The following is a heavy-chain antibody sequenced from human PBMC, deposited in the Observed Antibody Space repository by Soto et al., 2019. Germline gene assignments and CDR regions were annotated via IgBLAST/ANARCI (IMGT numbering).Heavy chain of an antibody. CDR1: GFSLSTSGVG. CDR3: AHRGFWAPPGSFDP. CDR2: IYWDDDK. J-gene: IGHJ5*02. V-gene: IGHV2-5*02. D-gene: IGHD3-16*01. Sequence: QITLKESGPTLVKPTQTLTLTCTFSGFSLSTSGVGVGWIRQPPGKALEWLALIYWDDDKRYSPSLKSRLTIXKXTXXNQVVLTMTNMDPVDTATYYCAHRGFWAPPGSFDPWGQGTLVTVSS.